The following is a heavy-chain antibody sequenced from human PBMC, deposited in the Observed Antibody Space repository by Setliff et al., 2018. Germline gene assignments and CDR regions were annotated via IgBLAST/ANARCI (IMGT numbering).Heavy chain of an antibody. J-gene: IGHJ4*02. V-gene: IGHV2-70*11. Sequence: SGPTLVNPTQTLTLTCTFSGFSLSTSGMCVSWIRQPPGQALEWLARIDWDDDKYYSTSLKTRLTISKDTSKSQVVLTMTNMDPVDTATYYCARAYYDSSGYYPLVYWGQGTLVTVS. CDR1: GFSLSTSGMC. CDR3: ARAYYDSSGYYPLVY. D-gene: IGHD3-22*01. CDR2: IDWDDDK.